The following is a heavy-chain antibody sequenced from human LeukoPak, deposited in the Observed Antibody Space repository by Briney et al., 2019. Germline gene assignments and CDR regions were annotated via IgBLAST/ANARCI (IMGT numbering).Heavy chain of an antibody. V-gene: IGHV3-7*01. J-gene: IGHJ5*02. Sequence: GGSLRLSCAASGFTFSSYWMSWVRQAPGKGLEWVANIKQDGSEKYYVDSVKGRFTISRDNAKNSLYLQMNSPRAEDTAVYYCASEGNYSLSFDPWGQGTLVTVSS. CDR2: IKQDGSEK. CDR3: ASEGNYSLSFDP. CDR1: GFTFSSYW. D-gene: IGHD1-7*01.